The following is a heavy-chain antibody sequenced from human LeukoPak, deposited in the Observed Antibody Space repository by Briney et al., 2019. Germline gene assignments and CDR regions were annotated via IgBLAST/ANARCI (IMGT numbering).Heavy chain of an antibody. CDR2: MWYDGSNK. D-gene: IGHD2-21*01. Sequence: GRSLRLPCAASGFTFSTYGMHWVRQAPGKRLERVAVMWYDGSNKYYADSVKGRFTISRDNSKNTLYLQMISLRAEDTAVYYCARGGFQFHYYYGMDVWGQGTTVTVSS. CDR1: GFTFSTYG. J-gene: IGHJ6*02. CDR3: ARGGFQFHYYYGMDV. V-gene: IGHV3-33*01.